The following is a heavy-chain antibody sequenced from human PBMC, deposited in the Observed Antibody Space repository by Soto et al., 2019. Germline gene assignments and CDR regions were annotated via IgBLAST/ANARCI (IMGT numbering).Heavy chain of an antibody. D-gene: IGHD4-17*01. V-gene: IGHV3-30*18. J-gene: IGHJ4*02. Sequence: QVQLVESGGGVVQPGRSLRLSCAASGFTFSTYGMHWVRQAPGKGLEWVAVISYDGSNKYYADSVKGRFTISRDNSKSTLYLQMNSLRAEDTTVYYCAKLPYGDYAEFDYWGRGTLVTVSS. CDR3: AKLPYGDYAEFDY. CDR2: ISYDGSNK. CDR1: GFTFSTYG.